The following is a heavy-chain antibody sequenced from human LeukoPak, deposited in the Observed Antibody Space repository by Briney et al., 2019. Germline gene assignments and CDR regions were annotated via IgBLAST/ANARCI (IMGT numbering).Heavy chain of an antibody. CDR3: ARGPSKVYYYGMDV. V-gene: IGHV4-59*01. CDR1: GGSISSYY. Sequence: KPSETLSLTCTVSGGSISSYYWSWIRQPPGKGLEWIGYIYYSGSTNYNPSLKSRVTISVDTSKNQFSLKLSSVTAADTAVYYCARGPSKVYYYGMDVWGQGTTVTVSS. J-gene: IGHJ6*02. CDR2: IYYSGST.